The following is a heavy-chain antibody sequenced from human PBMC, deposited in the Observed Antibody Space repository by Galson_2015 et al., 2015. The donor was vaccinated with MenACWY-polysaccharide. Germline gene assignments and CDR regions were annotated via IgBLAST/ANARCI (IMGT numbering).Heavy chain of an antibody. Sequence: SLRLSCAASGFTFSTYAMHWVRQAPGQGLEWTATISSSGDDKYYADSVKGRFIISRDSSNNTLYLEMSSLRAGDTAVYYCVKNGYTGSSYGYFDSWGQGTLGTVSS. D-gene: IGHD1-26*01. J-gene: IGHJ4*02. CDR2: ISSSGDDK. CDR1: GFTFSTYA. V-gene: IGHV3-30*18. CDR3: VKNGYTGSSYGYFDS.